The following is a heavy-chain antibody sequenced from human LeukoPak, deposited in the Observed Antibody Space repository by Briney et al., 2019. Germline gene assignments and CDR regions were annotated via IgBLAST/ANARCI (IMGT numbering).Heavy chain of an antibody. CDR2: IYYSGST. CDR1: GYSISSGYY. Sequence: ASETLSLTCTVSGYSISSGYYWGWIRQPPGKGLEWIGSIYYSGSTYYNPSLKSRVTISVDTSKNQFSLKLSSVTAADTAVYYCASPLWFGELLQDYWGQGTLVTVSS. J-gene: IGHJ4*02. CDR3: ASPLWFGELLQDY. V-gene: IGHV4-38-2*02. D-gene: IGHD3-10*01.